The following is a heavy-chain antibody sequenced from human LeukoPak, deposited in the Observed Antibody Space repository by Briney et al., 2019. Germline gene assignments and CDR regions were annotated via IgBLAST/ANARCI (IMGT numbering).Heavy chain of an antibody. Sequence: GASVKVSCKASGYTFTSYGISWVRQAPGQGLEWMGWISAYNGNTNYAQKLQGRVTMTTDTSTSTAYMELRSLRSDDTAVYYCARDPYDFWSGSNLEAEYFQHWGQGTLVTVSS. CDR2: ISAYNGNT. CDR3: ARDPYDFWSGSNLEAEYFQH. V-gene: IGHV1-18*01. D-gene: IGHD3-3*01. CDR1: GYTFTSYG. J-gene: IGHJ1*01.